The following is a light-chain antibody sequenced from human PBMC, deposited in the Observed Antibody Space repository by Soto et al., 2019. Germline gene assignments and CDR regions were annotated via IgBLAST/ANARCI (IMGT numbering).Light chain of an antibody. Sequence: EIVLTQSPGTLSLSPGERATLSCRASQSLSSRSLAWYQQKVGQAPRLLIYGTSSRATGIADRFSGSGSGTDFTLAISRVEPEDFAVYYCQQYNNWPLYTFGQGTKLEIK. CDR2: GTS. J-gene: IGKJ2*01. V-gene: IGKV3-20*01. CDR1: QSLSSRS. CDR3: QQYNNWPLYT.